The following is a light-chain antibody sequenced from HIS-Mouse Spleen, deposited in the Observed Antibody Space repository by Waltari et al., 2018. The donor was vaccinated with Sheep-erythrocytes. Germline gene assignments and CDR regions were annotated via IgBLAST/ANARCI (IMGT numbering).Light chain of an antibody. Sequence: SYELTQPPSVSVSPGQTASITCSGDKLGDKYACWYQQKPGQSPVLVIYQDSKRPSGIPELFSGSNTGNTDTLTISGTQAMDEADYYCQAWDSSTVVFGGGTKLTVL. CDR1: KLGDKY. V-gene: IGLV3-1*01. J-gene: IGLJ2*01. CDR2: QDS. CDR3: QAWDSSTVV.